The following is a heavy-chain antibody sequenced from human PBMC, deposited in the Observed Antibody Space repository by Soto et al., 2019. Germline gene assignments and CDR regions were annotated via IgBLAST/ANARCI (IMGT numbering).Heavy chain of an antibody. V-gene: IGHV1-2*04. Sequence: EASVKVSCKASGYTFTGYYMHCARQAPGQGLEWMGWINPNSGGTNYAQKFQGWVTMTRDTSISTAYMELSRLRSDDTAVYYCARARPPNYGMDVWGQGTTVTVSS. CDR1: GYTFTGYY. CDR3: ARARPPNYGMDV. CDR2: INPNSGGT. J-gene: IGHJ6*02.